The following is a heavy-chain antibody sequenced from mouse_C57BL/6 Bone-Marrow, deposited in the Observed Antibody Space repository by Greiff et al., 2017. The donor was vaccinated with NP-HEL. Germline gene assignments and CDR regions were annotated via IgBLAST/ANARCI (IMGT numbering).Heavy chain of an antibody. CDR3: ARLDDSYAMDY. J-gene: IGHJ4*01. CDR2: IYPGSGNT. V-gene: IGHV1-76*01. Sequence: VKLQESGAELVRPGASVKLSCKASGYTFTDYYINWVKQRPGQGLEWIARIYPGSGNTYYNEKFTGKATLTAEKASSTAYMQLSSLTSEDSAVYFCARLDDSYAMDYWGQGTSVTVSS. CDR1: GYTFTDYY.